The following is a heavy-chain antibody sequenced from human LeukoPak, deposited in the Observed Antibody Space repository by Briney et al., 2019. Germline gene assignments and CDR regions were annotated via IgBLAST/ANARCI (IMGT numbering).Heavy chain of an antibody. Sequence: PSQTLSLTCTVSGGSISSGSYYWSWIRQPAGKGLEWIGRIYTSGSTNYNPSLKSRVTISVDTSKNQFSLKLSSVTAADTAVYYCASVGPNCSGGSCTDYWGQGTLVTVSS. J-gene: IGHJ4*02. D-gene: IGHD2-15*01. V-gene: IGHV4-61*02. CDR1: GGSISSGSYY. CDR3: ASVGPNCSGGSCTDY. CDR2: IYTSGST.